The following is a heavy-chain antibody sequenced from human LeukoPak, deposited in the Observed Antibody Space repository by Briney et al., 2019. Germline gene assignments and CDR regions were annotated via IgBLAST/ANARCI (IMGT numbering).Heavy chain of an antibody. Sequence: GAPVKVSCRASGYTFTAHYIHWVRQTPEQELEWMEWIDPNSGGTNYAQKFLGSVTMTGDTSINTAFMELSRLRPDDTAIYYCARGRGTTMVRGVITNYFDLWGRGSLVTVSS. D-gene: IGHD3-10*01. CDR1: GYTFTAHY. CDR3: ARGRGTTMVRGVITNYFDL. J-gene: IGHJ2*01. V-gene: IGHV1-2*02. CDR2: IDPNSGGT.